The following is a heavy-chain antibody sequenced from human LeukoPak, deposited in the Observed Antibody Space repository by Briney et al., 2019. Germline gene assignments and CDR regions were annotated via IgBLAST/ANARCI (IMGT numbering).Heavy chain of an antibody. Sequence: GRSLRLSCAASGFTFDDYAMHWVRHAPGKGVEWVSGISWNSGSIVYADCVKGRFTISRDNAKNSLYLQMNSLRADDMALYYCAKGDSSSWYWYFDLWGRGTLVTVSS. V-gene: IGHV3-9*03. CDR3: AKGDSSSWYWYFDL. J-gene: IGHJ2*01. CDR2: ISWNSGSI. D-gene: IGHD6-13*01. CDR1: GFTFDDYA.